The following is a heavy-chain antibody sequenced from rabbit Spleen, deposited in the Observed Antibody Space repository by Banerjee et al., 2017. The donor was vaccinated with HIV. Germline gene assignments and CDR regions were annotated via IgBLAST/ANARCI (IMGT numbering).Heavy chain of an antibody. V-gene: IGHV1S45*01. J-gene: IGHJ4*01. CDR3: ARGATSNRPYDYFNL. Sequence: QEQLVESGGGLVQPEGSLTLTCTASGFSFSNKAVMCWVRQAPGKGLEWIGCIYTGNGKTYSATWAKGRFTCSKTSSTTVTLQMTSLTVADTATYFCARGATSNRPYDYFNLWGQGTLVTVS. D-gene: IGHD1-1*01. CDR1: GFSFSNKAV. CDR2: IYTGNGKT.